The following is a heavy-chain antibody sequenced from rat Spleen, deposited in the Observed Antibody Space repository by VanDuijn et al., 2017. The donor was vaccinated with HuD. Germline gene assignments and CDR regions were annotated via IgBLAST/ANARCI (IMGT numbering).Heavy chain of an antibody. J-gene: IGHJ3*01. CDR1: GFSLTSNS. Sequence: QVQLKESGPGLVQPSQTLSLTCTVSGFSLTSNSVHWVRQPPGKGLEWMGGIWGDGSTDYNSALKSRLSISRDTSKSQVFLKMNSLQPDDTAIYFCTRSWGYYYDGSPQWFAYWGQGTLVTVSS. CDR3: TRSWGYYYDGSPQWFAY. V-gene: IGHV2-1*01. D-gene: IGHD1-12*03. CDR2: IWGDGST.